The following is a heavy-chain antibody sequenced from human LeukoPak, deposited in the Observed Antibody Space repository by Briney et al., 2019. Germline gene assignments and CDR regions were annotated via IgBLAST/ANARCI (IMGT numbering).Heavy chain of an antibody. Sequence: TGGSLRLSRAASGFTFSSYSMNWVRQAPGKGLEWVSSITSSSSYIYYADSVKGRFTISRDNAKNSLYLQMNSLRAEDTAVYYCARSYSSSRGTFDFWGQGTLVTVSS. V-gene: IGHV3-21*01. CDR2: ITSSSSYI. CDR1: GFTFSSYS. D-gene: IGHD6-6*01. J-gene: IGHJ4*02. CDR3: ARSYSSSRGTFDF.